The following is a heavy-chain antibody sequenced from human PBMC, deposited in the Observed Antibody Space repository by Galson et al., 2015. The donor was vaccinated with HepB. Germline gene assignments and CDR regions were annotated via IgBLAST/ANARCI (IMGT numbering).Heavy chain of an antibody. V-gene: IGHV3-15*01. CDR3: TTDPGAAPLSITMIVVPTDAFDI. Sequence: SLRLSCAASGFTFSNAWMSWVRQAPGKGLEWVGRIKSKTDGGTTDYAAPVKGRFTISRDDSKNTLYLQMNSLKTEDTAVYYCTTDPGAAPLSITMIVVPTDAFDIWGQGTMVTVSS. CDR2: IKSKTDGGTT. J-gene: IGHJ3*02. D-gene: IGHD3-22*01. CDR1: GFTFSNAW.